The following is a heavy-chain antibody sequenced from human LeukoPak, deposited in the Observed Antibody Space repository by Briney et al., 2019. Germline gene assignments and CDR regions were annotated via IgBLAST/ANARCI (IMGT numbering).Heavy chain of an antibody. CDR3: AREDSGSYYNFYYFYMDV. D-gene: IGHD3-10*01. V-gene: IGHV4-4*07. J-gene: IGHJ6*03. CDR1: GGSFSNHF. CDR2: IYPSGNT. Sequence: SETLSLTCSVSGGSFSNHFWSWVRQPAGKGLEWIGRIYPSGNTNYSPSLKSRVTLSVDTSKTQFYLSLSSVTAADTAVYYCAREDSGSYYNFYYFYMDVWGKGTTVTISS.